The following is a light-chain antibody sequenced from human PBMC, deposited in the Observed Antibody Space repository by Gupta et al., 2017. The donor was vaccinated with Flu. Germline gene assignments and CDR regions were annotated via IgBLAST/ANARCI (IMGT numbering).Light chain of an antibody. J-gene: IGKJ1*01. CDR3: QQYGSSPRT. V-gene: IGKV3-20*01. CDR1: QSVSSSY. Sequence: EIVFTQSPAPLSLSPGERATLSCRASQSVSSSYLAWYQQKPGQAPRLLIYGASSRATGIPDRFSGSGSGTDFTLTISRLEPEDFAVYYCQQYGSSPRTFGQGTKVEIK. CDR2: GAS.